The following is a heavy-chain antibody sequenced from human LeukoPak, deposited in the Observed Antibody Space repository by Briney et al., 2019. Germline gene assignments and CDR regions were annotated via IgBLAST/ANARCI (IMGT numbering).Heavy chain of an antibody. Sequence: PGGSLRLSCAASGFTFSGSAMHWVRQASGKGLEWVGRIRSKANSYATAYAASVKGRFTISRDDSKNTAYLQMNSLKTEDTAAYYCTRYVRLGELSLDYWGQGTLVTVSS. CDR3: TRYVRLGELSLDY. D-gene: IGHD3-16*02. CDR1: GFTFSGSA. V-gene: IGHV3-73*01. J-gene: IGHJ4*02. CDR2: IRSKANSYAT.